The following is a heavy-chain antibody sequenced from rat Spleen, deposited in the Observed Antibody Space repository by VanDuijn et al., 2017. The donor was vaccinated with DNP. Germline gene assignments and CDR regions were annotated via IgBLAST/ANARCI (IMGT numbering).Heavy chain of an antibody. V-gene: IGHV5-25*01. CDR1: GFTFSDYY. Sequence: EVKLVESGGGLVQPGRSLKLSCAGSGFTFSDYYMAWVRQTPTKGLDWVASISSDGSHTYYRDSVQGRFTISRDNAKTTLYLQMDSLRSDDTATYYCVTRGMYGGYDHWGQGVMVTVSS. J-gene: IGHJ2*01. CDR2: ISSDGSHT. CDR3: VTRGMYGGYDH. D-gene: IGHD1-11*01.